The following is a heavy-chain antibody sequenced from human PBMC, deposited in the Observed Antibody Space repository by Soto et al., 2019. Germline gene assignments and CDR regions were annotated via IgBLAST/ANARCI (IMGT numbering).Heavy chain of an antibody. V-gene: IGHV1-58*01. Sequence: SVKVSCKASGFTFTSSAVQWVRQARGQRLEWIGWIVVGSGNTNYAQKFQERVTITRDMSTSTAYMELSSLRSEDTAVYYCAAGGQQLPSDYYYYYGMDVWGQGTTVTVSS. CDR2: IVVGSGNT. CDR1: GFTFTSSA. D-gene: IGHD6-13*01. J-gene: IGHJ6*02. CDR3: AAGGQQLPSDYYYYYGMDV.